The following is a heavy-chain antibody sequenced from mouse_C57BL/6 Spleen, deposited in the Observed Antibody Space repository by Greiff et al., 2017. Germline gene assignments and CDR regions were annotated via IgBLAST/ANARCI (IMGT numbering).Heavy chain of an antibody. J-gene: IGHJ4*01. CDR3: ARSSMRGLYYYAMDD. Sequence: EVKLVESGPGLAKPSQTLSLTCSVTGYSITSDYWNWIRKFPGNKLEYMGYISYSGSTYYNPSLKSRISITRDTTKNQYYLQLNSVTTEDTATYYCARSSMRGLYYYAMDDWGQGTSVTVSS. CDR1: GYSITSDY. V-gene: IGHV3-8*01. CDR2: ISYSGST. D-gene: IGHD2-3*01.